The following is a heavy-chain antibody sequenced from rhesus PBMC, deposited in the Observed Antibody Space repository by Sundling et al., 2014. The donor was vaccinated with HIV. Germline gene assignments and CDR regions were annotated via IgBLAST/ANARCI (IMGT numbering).Heavy chain of an antibody. Sequence: QVQLVQSGADIKQPGASVKLSCKASGYTFNSNNIHWVRQAPGQGLEWLGLISPYNGKKDYAQKFRGRLTATADTSTSTAYMDLSSLTSEDTAVYFCAREHRRGYFDYWGRGSPGHRLL. CDR1: GYTFNSNN. CDR3: AREHRRGYFDY. V-gene: IGHV1-180*01. J-gene: IGHJ4*01. CDR2: ISPYNGKK.